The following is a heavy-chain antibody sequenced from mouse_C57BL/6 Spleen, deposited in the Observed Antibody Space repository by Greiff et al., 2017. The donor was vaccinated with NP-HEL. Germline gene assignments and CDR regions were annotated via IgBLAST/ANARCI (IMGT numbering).Heavy chain of an antibody. D-gene: IGHD2-3*01. Sequence: QVQLQQSGPGLVQPSQSLSITCTVSGFSLTSYGVHWVRQSPGKGLEWLGVIWSGGSTDYNAAFISRLSISKDNSKSQVFFKMNSLQADDTAIYYCARIDGREYYFDYWGQGTTLTVSS. J-gene: IGHJ2*01. CDR3: ARIDGREYYFDY. V-gene: IGHV2-2*01. CDR1: GFSLTSYG. CDR2: IWSGGST.